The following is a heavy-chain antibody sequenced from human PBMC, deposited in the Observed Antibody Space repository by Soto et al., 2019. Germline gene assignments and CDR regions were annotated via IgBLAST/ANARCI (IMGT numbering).Heavy chain of an antibody. CDR2: ISSSGSTI. Sequence: GGSLRLSCAASGFTFSDYYMSWIRQAPGKGLEWVSYISSSGSTIYYADSVKGRFTISRDNAKNSLYLQMNSLRAEDTAVYYCARGSIYDILTGYYPAKLDYWGQGTLVTVSS. CDR3: ARGSIYDILTGYYPAKLDY. D-gene: IGHD3-9*01. CDR1: GFTFSDYY. V-gene: IGHV3-11*01. J-gene: IGHJ4*02.